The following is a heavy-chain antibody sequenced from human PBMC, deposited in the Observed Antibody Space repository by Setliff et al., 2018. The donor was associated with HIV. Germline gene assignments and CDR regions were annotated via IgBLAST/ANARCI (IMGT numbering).Heavy chain of an antibody. D-gene: IGHD6-19*01. Sequence: GGSLRLSCAASGFTFSSYSMNWVRQAPGKGLEWVANIKQDGSEKYYVDSVKGRFTISRDNAKNSLYLQMNSLRAEDTAVYYCAKDHSSGSYYYYGMDVWGQGTTVTVSS. J-gene: IGHJ6*02. CDR3: AKDHSSGSYYYYGMDV. CDR1: GFTFSSYS. CDR2: IKQDGSEK. V-gene: IGHV3-7*01.